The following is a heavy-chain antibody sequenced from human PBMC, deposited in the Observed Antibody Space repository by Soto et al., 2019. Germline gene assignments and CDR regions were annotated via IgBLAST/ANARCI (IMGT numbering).Heavy chain of an antibody. CDR2: ISYDGSNK. Sequence: PGGSLRLSCAASGFTFSSYGMHWVRQAPGKGLEWVAVISYDGSNKYYADSVKGRFTISRDNSKNTLYLQMNSLRAEDTAVYYCAILASYGDYGGPWGQGTLVTVS. V-gene: IGHV3-30*03. CDR3: AILASYGDYGGP. CDR1: GFTFSSYG. J-gene: IGHJ5*02. D-gene: IGHD4-17*01.